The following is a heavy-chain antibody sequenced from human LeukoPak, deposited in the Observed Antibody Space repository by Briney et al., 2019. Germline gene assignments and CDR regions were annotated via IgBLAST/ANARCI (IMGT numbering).Heavy chain of an antibody. CDR1: GFTVSSNY. CDR2: IYSGGST. J-gene: IGHJ3*02. D-gene: IGHD3-10*01. CDR3: AKDKSPYATVRGAPPAHAFDI. V-gene: IGHV3-66*01. Sequence: GGSLRLSCAASGFTVSSNYMSWVRQAPGKGLEWVSVIYSGGSTYDADSVRGRFTVSRDNSKNTLYLQMNSLRAEDTAVYYCAKDKSPYATVRGAPPAHAFDIWGQGTMVTVSS.